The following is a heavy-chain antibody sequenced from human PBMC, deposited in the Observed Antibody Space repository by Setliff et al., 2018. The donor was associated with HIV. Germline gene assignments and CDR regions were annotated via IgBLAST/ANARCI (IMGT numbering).Heavy chain of an antibody. CDR2: IHPSGGST. Sequence: ASVKVSCKASGYTFTSYYIHWVRQAPGQGLEWMGVIHPSGGSTSYAQSFQDRVTMTRDTSTSTVYMELSSLRSEDTAVYSCARVRYCSGGSCYGGEYWFDPWGQGTLVTVSS. CDR1: GYTFTSYY. CDR3: ARVRYCSGGSCYGGEYWFDP. J-gene: IGHJ5*02. V-gene: IGHV1-46*01. D-gene: IGHD2-15*01.